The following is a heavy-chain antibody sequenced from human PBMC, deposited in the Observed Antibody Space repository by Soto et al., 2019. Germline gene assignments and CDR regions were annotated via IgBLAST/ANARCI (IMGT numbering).Heavy chain of an antibody. V-gene: IGHV1-18*01. CDR1: GYTFTNYG. J-gene: IGHJ6*02. D-gene: IGHD6-19*01. CDR2: ISTYNGHT. CDR3: ARDWWPQWLAYGLDV. Sequence: QVQLVQSGAEVKKLGASVKVSCKASGYTFTNYGISWVRQAPGQGLEWMGWISTYNGHTTSAQQLQGRLTMTTDTSTSTVSMELRSLRSDDAAVYFCARDWWPQWLAYGLDVWGQGTTVTVSS.